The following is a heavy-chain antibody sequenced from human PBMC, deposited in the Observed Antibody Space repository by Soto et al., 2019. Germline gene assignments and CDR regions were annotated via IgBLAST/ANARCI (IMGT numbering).Heavy chain of an antibody. D-gene: IGHD6-19*01. CDR3: ARNVGHSSGWTYHYYGMDV. J-gene: IGHJ6*02. V-gene: IGHV2-70*11. CDR1: GFSLSTSGMC. CDR2: IDWDDDK. Sequence: SGPTLVNPTQTLTLTCTFSGFSLSTSGMCVSWIRQPPGKALEWLARIDWDDDKYYSTSLKTRLTISKDTSKNQVVLTMTNMDPVDTATYYCARNVGHSSGWTYHYYGMDVWGQGTTVTVSS.